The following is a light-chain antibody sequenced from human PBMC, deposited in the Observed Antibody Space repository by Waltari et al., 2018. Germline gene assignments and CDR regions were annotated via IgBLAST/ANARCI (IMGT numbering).Light chain of an antibody. J-gene: IGKJ2*01. CDR2: GAS. Sequence: EIVLTQSPGTLSLSPGERATLSGRASQSVPRNYLAWYQHKPGQAPRLLIYGASSRATGIPDRFSGSGSGTDFTLTISRLEPEDFAVFFCQQHGTSPYTFGQGTKLEIK. V-gene: IGKV3-20*01. CDR3: QQHGTSPYT. CDR1: QSVPRNY.